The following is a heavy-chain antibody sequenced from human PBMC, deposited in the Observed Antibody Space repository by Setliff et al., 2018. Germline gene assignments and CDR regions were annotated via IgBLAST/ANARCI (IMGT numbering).Heavy chain of an antibody. CDR3: ASSSGGNYEAYFDY. CDR1: GFTFSSYA. CDR2: VSGSGGST. J-gene: IGHJ4*02. Sequence: PGGSLRLSCVASGFTFSSYAMTWVRQVPGKGLEWVSAVSGSGGSTYYADSVKGRFSITRDNSQNTLYLQMNSPSPEDTALYYCASSSGGNYEAYFDYWGQGTLVTVSS. D-gene: IGHD2-15*01. V-gene: IGHV3-23*01.